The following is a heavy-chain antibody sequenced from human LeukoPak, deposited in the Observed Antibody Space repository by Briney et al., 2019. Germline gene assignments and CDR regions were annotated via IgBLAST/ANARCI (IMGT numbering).Heavy chain of an antibody. D-gene: IGHD2-2*01. CDR2: ISSSGSTI. V-gene: IGHV3-48*03. Sequence: PGGSLRLSCAASGFTFSSYEMNWVRQAPGKGLEWVSYISSSGSTIYYADSVKGRFTISRDNAKNSLYLQMNSLRAEDTAVYYCARGKVVVVPAAMGNYYTDVWGKGTTVTVSS. J-gene: IGHJ6*03. CDR1: GFTFSSYE. CDR3: ARGKVVVVPAAMGNYYTDV.